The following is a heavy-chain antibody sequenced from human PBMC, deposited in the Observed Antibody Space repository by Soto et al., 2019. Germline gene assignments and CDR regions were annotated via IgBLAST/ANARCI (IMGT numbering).Heavy chain of an antibody. D-gene: IGHD3-16*02. Sequence: QVQLVQSGAEVKKPGASVKVSCKASGYTFTSYGISWGRQAPGQGLEWMGWISAYSGNTNYAQRLQGRVTMTTDTSTSTAYMELRSLRSDDTAVYYCARAGDYIWGSYRLHSFDYWGQGTLVTVSS. CDR2: ISAYSGNT. J-gene: IGHJ4*02. V-gene: IGHV1-18*01. CDR1: GYTFTSYG. CDR3: ARAGDYIWGSYRLHSFDY.